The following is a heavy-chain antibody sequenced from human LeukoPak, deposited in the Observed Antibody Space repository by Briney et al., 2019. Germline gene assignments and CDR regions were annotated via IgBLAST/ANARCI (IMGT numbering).Heavy chain of an antibody. Sequence: GGSLRLSCAASGFTFSSYGMYWVRQAPGKGLEWVAFIRYNGSNKYYAESVKGRLTISRDTSKSTLYLQMNSLRVEDTAVYYCAKESSSGWHDAFDIWGQGTMVTVSS. V-gene: IGHV3-30*02. CDR1: GFTFSSYG. D-gene: IGHD6-19*01. CDR3: AKESSSGWHDAFDI. CDR2: IRYNGSNK. J-gene: IGHJ3*02.